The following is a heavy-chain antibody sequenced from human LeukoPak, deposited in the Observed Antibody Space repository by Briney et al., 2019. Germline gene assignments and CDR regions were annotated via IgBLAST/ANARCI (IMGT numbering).Heavy chain of an antibody. CDR1: DGSFSGYY. V-gene: IGHV4-34*01. D-gene: IGHD3-10*01. J-gene: IGHJ4*02. Sequence: SETLSLTCAVYDGSFSGYYWSWTRQPPGKGLEWIGEINDSGRTNYNPSLSSRVTMSRDTSKNQFSLELSSVTAADTAVYYCARVNYYGSGSYGYWGQGTLVTVSS. CDR3: ARVNYYGSGSYGY. CDR2: INDSGRT.